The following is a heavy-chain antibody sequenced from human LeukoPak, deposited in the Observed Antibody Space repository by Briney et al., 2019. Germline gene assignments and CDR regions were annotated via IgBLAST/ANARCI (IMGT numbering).Heavy chain of an antibody. CDR2: INHSGST. Sequence: SETLSLTCAVHGGSFSGYYWSWIRQPPGKGLEWIGEINHSGSTNYNPSLKSRVTISVDTSKNQFSLKLSSVTAADTAVYYCARGRWRFGELLRTYPLLSWGQGTLVTVSS. V-gene: IGHV4-34*01. J-gene: IGHJ5*02. D-gene: IGHD3-10*01. CDR3: ARGRWRFGELLRTYPLLS. CDR1: GGSFSGYY.